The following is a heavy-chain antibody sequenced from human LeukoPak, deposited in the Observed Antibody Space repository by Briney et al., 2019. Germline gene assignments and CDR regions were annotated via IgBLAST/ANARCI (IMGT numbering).Heavy chain of an antibody. D-gene: IGHD6-19*01. CDR1: GGSISSYY. Sequence: SETLSLTCTVSGGSISSYYWSWIRQPPGKGLEWIGYIYYSGSTNYNPSLKSRVTISVDTSKNQFSLKLSSVTAADTAVYYCAREYSSGWYYFDYWGQRTLVTVSS. CDR3: AREYSSGWYYFDY. V-gene: IGHV4-59*01. CDR2: IYYSGST. J-gene: IGHJ4*02.